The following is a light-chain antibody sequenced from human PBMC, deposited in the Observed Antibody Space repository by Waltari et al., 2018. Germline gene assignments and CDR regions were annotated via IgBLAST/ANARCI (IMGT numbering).Light chain of an antibody. CDR3: TSFTTRTTWV. CDR2: EVT. J-gene: IGLJ3*02. CDR1: SSDVGASKF. Sequence: QSALTQPASVSGSPGQSITISCTGTSSDVGASKFVSWYQHHAGGAPKLILYEVTNRPSGVSERFSGSKSGNTASLTIAGLQAEDEADYHCTSFTTRTTWVFGGGTKLTVL. V-gene: IGLV2-14*01.